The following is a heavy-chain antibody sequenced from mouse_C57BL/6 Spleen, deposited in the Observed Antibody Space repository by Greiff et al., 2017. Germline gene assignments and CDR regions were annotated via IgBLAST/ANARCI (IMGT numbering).Heavy chain of an antibody. J-gene: IGHJ1*03. CDR3: TRSFITTVVARWYFDV. V-gene: IGHV1-15*01. CDR2: IDPETGGT. Sequence: QVQLQQSGAELVRPGASVTLSCKASGYTFTDYEMHWVKQTPVHGLEWIGAIDPETGGTAYNQKFKGKAILTADTSSSKAYMELRSLTSDDSAVYYCTRSFITTVVARWYFDVWGTGTTVTVSS. CDR1: GYTFTDYE. D-gene: IGHD1-1*01.